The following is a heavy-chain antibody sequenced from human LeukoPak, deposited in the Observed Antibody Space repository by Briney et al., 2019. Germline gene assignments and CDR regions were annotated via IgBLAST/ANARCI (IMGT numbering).Heavy chain of an antibody. V-gene: IGHV4-39*07. CDR2: IYHSGST. Sequence: SETLSLTCTVPGASISSSDYYCGWIRQPPRKGLEWIGSIYHSGSTSYNASLKTRVTISVDTSKNQFSLKLSSVTAADTAVYYCARNGIVGITSSNWFDPWGQGILVTVSS. CDR3: ARNGIVGITSSNWFDP. CDR1: GASISSSDYY. D-gene: IGHD1-26*01. J-gene: IGHJ5*02.